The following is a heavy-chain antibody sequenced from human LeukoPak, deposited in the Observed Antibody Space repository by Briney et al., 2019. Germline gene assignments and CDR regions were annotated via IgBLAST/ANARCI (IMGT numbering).Heavy chain of an antibody. Sequence: PGGSLRLSCAASGFTLSSYAMHWVRQAPGKGLEWVAVISYDGSNKYYADSVKGRFTISRDNSKNTLYLQMNSLRAEDTAVYYCARDPSIAVAGGFWYFDYWGQGTLVTVSS. CDR1: GFTLSSYA. D-gene: IGHD6-19*01. CDR2: ISYDGSNK. J-gene: IGHJ4*02. V-gene: IGHV3-30*04. CDR3: ARDPSIAVAGGFWYFDY.